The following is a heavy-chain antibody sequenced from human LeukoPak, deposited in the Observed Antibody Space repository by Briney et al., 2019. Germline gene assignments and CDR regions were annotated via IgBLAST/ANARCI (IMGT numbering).Heavy chain of an antibody. CDR3: ATACGGSCYYNWFDP. CDR1: GYTLTELS. J-gene: IGHJ5*02. CDR2: FDPEDGET. Sequence: GASVKDACKVSGYTLTELSMHWVRQAPGKGLEWMGGFDPEDGETIYARKFQGRVTMTEDTSTDTAYMELSSLRSEDTAVYCCATACGGSCYYNWFDPWGQGTLVTVSS. V-gene: IGHV1-24*01. D-gene: IGHD2-15*01.